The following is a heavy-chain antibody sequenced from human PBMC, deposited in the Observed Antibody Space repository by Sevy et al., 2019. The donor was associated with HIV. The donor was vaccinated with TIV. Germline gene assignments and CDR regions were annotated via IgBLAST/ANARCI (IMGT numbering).Heavy chain of an antibody. J-gene: IGHJ6*02. CDR3: ARRYCSSTGCYVPGYYGMDV. Sequence: SETLSLTCTVSGGFVTSTSYYWAWIRQSPGKGLEWIGSIYNSGSTYYNPSLKSRVTISVHTSKNQFSLKLSSVTAADTAVYYCARRYCSSTGCYVPGYYGMDVWGQGTTVTVSS. CDR2: IYNSGST. CDR1: GGFVTSTSYY. V-gene: IGHV4-39*01. D-gene: IGHD2-2*01.